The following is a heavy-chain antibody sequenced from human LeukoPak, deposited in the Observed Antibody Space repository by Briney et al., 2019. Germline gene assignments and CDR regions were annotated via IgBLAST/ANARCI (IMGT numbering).Heavy chain of an antibody. CDR1: GYTFTGYY. V-gene: IGHV1-2*02. Sequence: ASVKVSCKASGYTFTGYYMHWVRQAPGQGLEWMGWINPNSGGTNYAQKFQGRVTMTRDTSISAAYMALSRLRSENTAVYYCATCITIFGVRQYYGMDVWGQGTTVTVSS. J-gene: IGHJ6*02. D-gene: IGHD3-3*01. CDR2: INPNSGGT. CDR3: ATCITIFGVRQYYGMDV.